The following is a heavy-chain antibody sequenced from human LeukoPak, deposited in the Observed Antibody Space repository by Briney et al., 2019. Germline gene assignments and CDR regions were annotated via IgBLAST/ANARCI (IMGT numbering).Heavy chain of an antibody. CDR2: IYYSGST. J-gene: IGHJ2*01. V-gene: IGHV4-59*01. CDR3: ARVWYYGSGSSYWYFDL. CDR1: GGSISSYY. D-gene: IGHD3-10*01. Sequence: SETLSLTCTVPGGSISSYYWSWIRQPPGKGLGWIGYIYYSGSTNYNPSLKSRVTISVDTSKNQFSLKLSSVTAADTAVYYCARVWYYGSGSSYWYFDLWGRGTLVTVSS.